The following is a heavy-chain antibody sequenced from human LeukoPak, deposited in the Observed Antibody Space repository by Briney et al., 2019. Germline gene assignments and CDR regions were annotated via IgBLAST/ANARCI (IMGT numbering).Heavy chain of an antibody. CDR2: VYPGDSDT. CDR3: ARGSDSSWLYPTNWFDP. D-gene: IGHD6-13*01. CDR1: GYSFTSYW. Sequence: GESLKISCKGSGYSFTSYWIGWVRQMPGKGLEWMGIVYPGDSDTRYSPSFQGQVTISADKSISTAYLQWSSLKASDTAMYYCARGSDSSWLYPTNWFDPWGQGTLVTVSS. V-gene: IGHV5-51*01. J-gene: IGHJ5*02.